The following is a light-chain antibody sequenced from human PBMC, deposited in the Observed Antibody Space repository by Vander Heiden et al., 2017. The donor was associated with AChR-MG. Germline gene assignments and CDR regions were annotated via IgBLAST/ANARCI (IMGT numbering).Light chain of an antibody. V-gene: IGKV3-20*01. J-gene: IGKJ3*01. CDR3: PQAGPSPDT. Sequence: EIALTQSPGTLSLSPGETATLSCRASQSVGSNLGWYRQKHGQAPRLLIHGASRRATGVPGVFIGRGSGPDFTLPIGSLDPDDFAVYYCPQAGPSPDTFGHGTRVDIE. CDR1: QSVGSN. CDR2: GAS.